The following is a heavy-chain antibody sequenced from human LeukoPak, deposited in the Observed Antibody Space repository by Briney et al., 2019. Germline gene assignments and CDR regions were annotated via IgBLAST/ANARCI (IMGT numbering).Heavy chain of an antibody. CDR3: AKSHSVEQRGYFDY. J-gene: IGHJ4*02. CDR1: GFTFDDYA. Sequence: GGSLRLSCAASGFTFDDYAMHWVRQAPGKGLEWVSGISWNSGSIGYADSVKGRFTISRDNSKNTVYLQMNSLRAEDMAVYYCAKSHSVEQRGYFDYWGQGTLVPVSS. CDR2: ISWNSGSI. D-gene: IGHD1/OR15-1a*01. V-gene: IGHV3-9*03.